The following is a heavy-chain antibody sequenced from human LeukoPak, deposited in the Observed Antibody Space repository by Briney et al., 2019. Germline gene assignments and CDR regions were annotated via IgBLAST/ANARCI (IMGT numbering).Heavy chain of an antibody. V-gene: IGHV1-2*02. CDR2: INPKSGGT. CDR1: GYTFTGYY. J-gene: IGHJ4*02. CDR3: AREYSSSSGRLFDY. D-gene: IGHD6-6*01. Sequence: GASVKVSCKASGYTFTGYYMHWVRQAPGQGLEWMGWINPKSGGTNYAQKFQSRVTMTRDTSISTAYMELSGLRSDDTAVYYCAREYSSSSGRLFDYWGPGTLVTVSP.